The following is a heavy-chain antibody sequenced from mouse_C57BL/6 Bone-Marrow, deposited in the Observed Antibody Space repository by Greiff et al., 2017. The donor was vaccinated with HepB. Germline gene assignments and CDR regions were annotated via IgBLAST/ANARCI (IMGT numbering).Heavy chain of an antibody. D-gene: IGHD1-1*01. CDR3: ARRGVLRSYYFDY. V-gene: IGHV1-81*01. CDR2: IYPRSGNT. Sequence: VQLQESGAELARPGASVKLSCKASGYTFTSYSISWVKQRTGQGLEWIGEIYPRSGNTYYNEKFKGKATLTADKSSSTAYMELRSLTSEDSAVYFCARRGVLRSYYFDYWGQGTTLTVSS. J-gene: IGHJ2*01. CDR1: GYTFTSYS.